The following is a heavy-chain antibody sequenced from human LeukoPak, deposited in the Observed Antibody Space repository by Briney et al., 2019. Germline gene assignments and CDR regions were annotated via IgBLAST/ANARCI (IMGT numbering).Heavy chain of an antibody. CDR2: MSPKSGHT. V-gene: IGHV1-8*01. J-gene: IGHJ4*02. D-gene: IGHD7-27*01. CDR3: VGGAPNWGFDY. Sequence: ASVKVPCKPSGYSFTSYDINWVRESTGQGLEWMGWMSPKSGHTGYAQNFQGRVTMTRNTSISTAYMELSSLRSEDTAVYYCVGGAPNWGFDYWGQGTLVTVSS. CDR1: GYSFTSYD.